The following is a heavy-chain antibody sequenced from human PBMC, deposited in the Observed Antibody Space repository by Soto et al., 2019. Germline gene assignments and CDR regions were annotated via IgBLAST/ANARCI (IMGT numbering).Heavy chain of an antibody. CDR3: ARAPGFVYYYGMDV. V-gene: IGHV3-66*01. CDR2: IYSGGST. J-gene: IGHJ6*02. CDR1: GFTVSSNY. Sequence: EVQLVESGGGLVQPGGSLRLSCAASGFTVSSNYMSWVRQAPGKGLEWVSVIYSGGSTYYADSVKGRFTISRDNSKNTLYLQMNSLRAEDTAVYYCARAPGFVYYYGMDVWGQGTTVTVSS. D-gene: IGHD3-16*01.